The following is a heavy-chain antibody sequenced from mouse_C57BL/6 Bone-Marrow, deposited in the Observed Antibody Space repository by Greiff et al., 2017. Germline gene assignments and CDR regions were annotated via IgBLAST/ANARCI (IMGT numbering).Heavy chain of an antibody. CDR2: ISSGSSTI. CDR1: GFTFSDYG. Sequence: EVMLVESGGGLVKPGGSLKLSCAASGFTFSDYGMHWVRQAPEKGLEWVAYISSGSSTIYYADTVKGRFTISRDNAKNTLFLQMTSLRSEDTAMYYCARVTTVVATSDYFDYWGQGTTLTVSS. D-gene: IGHD1-1*01. J-gene: IGHJ2*01. CDR3: ARVTTVVATSDYFDY. V-gene: IGHV5-17*01.